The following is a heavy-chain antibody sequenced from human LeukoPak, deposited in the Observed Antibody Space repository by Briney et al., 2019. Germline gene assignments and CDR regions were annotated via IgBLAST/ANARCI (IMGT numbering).Heavy chain of an antibody. Sequence: PSETLSLTCTVSGGSIRTYYWSWIRQPPGKGLEWIGFIYYSGSTKYNPSLKSRVTISVDTSKNQFSLKLSSVTAADTAVYYCARHSRGYDSEFGYWGQGTLVTVSS. V-gene: IGHV4-59*01. CDR1: GGSIRTYY. CDR3: ARHSRGYDSEFGY. D-gene: IGHD5-12*01. J-gene: IGHJ4*02. CDR2: IYYSGST.